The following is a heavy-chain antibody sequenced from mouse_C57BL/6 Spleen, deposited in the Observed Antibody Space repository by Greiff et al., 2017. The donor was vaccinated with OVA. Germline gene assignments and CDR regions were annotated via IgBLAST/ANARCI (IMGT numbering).Heavy chain of an antibody. CDR3: TMGDYYGSSAGFAY. CDR2: ISSGGDYT. V-gene: IGHV5-9-1*02. J-gene: IGHJ3*01. CDR1: GFTSSSYA. D-gene: IGHD1-1*01. Sequence: EVMLVESGEGLVKPGGSLKLSCAASGFTSSSYAMSWVRQTPEKRLEWVAYISSGGDYTYYADTVKGRFTISRDNARNTLYLQMSSLKSEDTAIYYCTMGDYYGSSAGFAYWGQGTLVTVSA.